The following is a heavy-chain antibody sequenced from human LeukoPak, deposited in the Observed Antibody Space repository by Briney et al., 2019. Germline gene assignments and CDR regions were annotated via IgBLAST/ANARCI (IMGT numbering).Heavy chain of an antibody. D-gene: IGHD2-2*01. V-gene: IGHV3-30*04. J-gene: IGHJ4*02. CDR2: ISYDGSNK. CDR3: ARGMEYQLLLVDY. CDR1: GFTFSSYA. Sequence: GRSLRLSCAASGFTFSSYAMHWVRQAPGKGLEWVAVISYDGSNKYYTDSVKGRFTISRDNSKNTLYLQMNSPRAEDTAVYYCARGMEYQLLLVDYWGQGTLVTVSS.